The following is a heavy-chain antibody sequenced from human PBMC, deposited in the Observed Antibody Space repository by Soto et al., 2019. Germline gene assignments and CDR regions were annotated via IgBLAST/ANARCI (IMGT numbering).Heavy chain of an antibody. V-gene: IGHV1-69*13. CDR2: IIPIFGTT. CDR3: ARDRLLALSPAIQCSIIHH. CDR1: GGTLSNYV. D-gene: IGHD2-2*01. J-gene: IGHJ4*01. Sequence: SVKVSCKAFGGTLSNYVISWLRQAPGQGLEWVGGIIPIFGTTKYAQEFQGRVTITADESTSTAYMELTSLRSEDTAVYYCARDRLLALSPAIQCSIIHHWGQGTLVTVS.